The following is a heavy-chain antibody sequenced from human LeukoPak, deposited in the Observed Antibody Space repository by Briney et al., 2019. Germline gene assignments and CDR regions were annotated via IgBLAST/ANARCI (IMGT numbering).Heavy chain of an antibody. D-gene: IGHD3-22*01. J-gene: IGHJ4*02. CDR2: IYWNDDK. CDR3: ARLDYYDSSGYFDY. V-gene: IGHV2-5*01. CDR1: GFSLSTSGVG. Sequence: SGPTLVKPTQTLTLTCTLSGFSLSTSGVGVGWIRQPPGKALEWLALIYWNDDKRYSPSLKSRLTITKDTSKNQVVLTMTNMDPVDTATYYCARLDYYDSSGYFDYWGQGTLVTVSS.